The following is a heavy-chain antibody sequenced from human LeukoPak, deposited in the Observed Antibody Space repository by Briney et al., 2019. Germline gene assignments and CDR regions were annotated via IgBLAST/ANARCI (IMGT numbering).Heavy chain of an antibody. CDR3: ASHPGITAAGTGFSI. D-gene: IGHD6-13*01. CDR2: IYYSGRT. CDR1: GGSISSSCSD. J-gene: IGHJ3*01. Sequence: SETLSLTCTVSGGSISSSCSDCGWIRQPPGKGLEWIGSIYYSGRTYYNPSLKSRLTISVDTSKNQSSLKLSSVTAADTAVYYCASHPGITAAGTGFSIRGQGTMVTVSS. V-gene: IGHV4-39*01.